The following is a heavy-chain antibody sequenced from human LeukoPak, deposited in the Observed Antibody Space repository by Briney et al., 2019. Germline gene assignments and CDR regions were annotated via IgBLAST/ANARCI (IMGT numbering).Heavy chain of an antibody. CDR3: ARYSSSYYYGSGIPFYYYYYMDV. J-gene: IGHJ6*03. D-gene: IGHD3-10*01. CDR2: ISYDGSNK. Sequence: PGGSLRLSCAASGFTFSSYAMHWVRQAPGKGLEWVAVISYDGSNKYYADSVKGRFTISRDNSKNTLYLQMNSLRAEDTAVYYCARYSSSYYYGSGIPFYYYYYMDVWGKGTTVTISS. CDR1: GFTFSSYA. V-gene: IGHV3-30*04.